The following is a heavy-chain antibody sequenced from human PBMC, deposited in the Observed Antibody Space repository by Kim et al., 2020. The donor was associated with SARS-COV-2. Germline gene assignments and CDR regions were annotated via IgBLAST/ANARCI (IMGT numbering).Heavy chain of an antibody. CDR3: AREISGWPDYYYGMDV. D-gene: IGHD6-19*01. CDR2: ISSSGSTI. J-gene: IGHJ6*02. V-gene: IGHV3-48*03. CDR1: GFTFSSYE. Sequence: GGSLRLSCAASGFTFSSYEMNWVRQAPGKGLEWVSYISSSGSTIYYADSVKGRFTISRDNAKNSLYLQMNSLRAEDTAVYYCAREISGWPDYYYGMDVWGQGTTVTVSS.